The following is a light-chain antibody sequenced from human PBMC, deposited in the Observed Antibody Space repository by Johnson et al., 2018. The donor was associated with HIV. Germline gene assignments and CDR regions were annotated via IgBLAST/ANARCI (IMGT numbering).Light chain of an antibody. CDR1: SSNIGNNY. V-gene: IGLV1-51*01. Sequence: QSVLTQPPSVSAAPGQKVTISCSGSSSNIGNNYVSWYQQLPGTAPKLLIYDNNKRPSGIPDRFSGSKSGTSATLGITGLQTGDEADYYCGRWDDSLSAEVFGSGTRVTVL. CDR3: GRWDDSLSAEV. CDR2: DNN. J-gene: IGLJ1*01.